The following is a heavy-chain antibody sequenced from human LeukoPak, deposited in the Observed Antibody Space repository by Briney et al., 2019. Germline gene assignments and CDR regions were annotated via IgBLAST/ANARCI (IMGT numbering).Heavy chain of an antibody. V-gene: IGHV3-15*01. CDR1: GLTFNNAW. CDR3: STGGGTHDY. Sequence: GGSLRLSWSGSGLTFNNAWMSWVRQAPGKGLEWVGRIRSRSASGRTEYGAHVKGSFTISRDDSKNTLYLQMNSLKTADTAVYYCSTGGGTHDYWGQGTLVTVSS. D-gene: IGHD2-15*01. CDR2: IRSRSASGRT. J-gene: IGHJ4*02.